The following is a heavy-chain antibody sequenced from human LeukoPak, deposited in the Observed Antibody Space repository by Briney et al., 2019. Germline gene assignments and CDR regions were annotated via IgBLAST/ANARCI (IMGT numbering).Heavy chain of an antibody. J-gene: IGHJ5*02. CDR2: TYYRSTWYN. Sequence: SQTLSLTCALSGDSLSSNSVTWHWLRQSPSRGLEWLGRTYYRSTWYNDYAVSVRGRITVKPDTSKNQFSLHLNSVTPEDTAVYYCARRLTQYDCFDPWGQGILVTVSS. CDR1: GDSLSSNSVT. D-gene: IGHD2-2*01. CDR3: ARRLTQYDCFDP. V-gene: IGHV6-1*01.